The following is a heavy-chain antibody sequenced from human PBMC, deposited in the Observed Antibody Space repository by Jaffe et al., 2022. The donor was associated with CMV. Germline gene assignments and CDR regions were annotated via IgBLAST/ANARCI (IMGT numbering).Heavy chain of an antibody. D-gene: IGHD3-9*01. CDR3: ARDGQVYDILINWFDP. J-gene: IGHJ5*02. CDR1: GYTFTSYY. V-gene: IGHV1-46*01. Sequence: QVQLVQSGAEVKKPGASVKVSCKASGYTFTSYYMHWVRQAPGQGLEWMGIINPSGGSTSYAQKFQGRVTMTRDTSTSTVYMELSSLRSEDTAVYYCARDGQVYDILINWFDPWGQGTLVTVSS. CDR2: INPSGGST.